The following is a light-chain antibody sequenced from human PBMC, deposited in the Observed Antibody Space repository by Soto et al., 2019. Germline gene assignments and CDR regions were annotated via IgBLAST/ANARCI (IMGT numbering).Light chain of an antibody. CDR3: QRYDSLRT. V-gene: IGKV3-15*01. CDR1: QSVGSS. Sequence: EIVLTQSPVTLSVSPGERATLSCRASQSVGSSLAWYQQTPGQAPRLLIYGASTRATDIPARFSGSGSGTDFTLTITRLEPEDFAMYYCQRYDSLRTFGQGTKVDIK. CDR2: GAS. J-gene: IGKJ1*01.